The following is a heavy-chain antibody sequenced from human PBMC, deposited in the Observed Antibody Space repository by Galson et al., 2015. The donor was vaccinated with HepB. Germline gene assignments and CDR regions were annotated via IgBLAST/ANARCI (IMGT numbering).Heavy chain of an antibody. V-gene: IGHV3-53*04. J-gene: IGHJ6*02. CDR1: GFSVSNNY. CDR2: IYSGGTT. CDR3: AVYCISGGCYSGRYYSGLDV. Sequence: SLRLSCAASGFSVSNNYITWVRQAPGKGLEWVSVIYSGGTTYYADSVKGRFTISRHNSENTLYLQMNSLRPEDTAVYFCAVYCISGGCYSGRYYSGLDVWGQGTTVTVSS. D-gene: IGHD2-15*01.